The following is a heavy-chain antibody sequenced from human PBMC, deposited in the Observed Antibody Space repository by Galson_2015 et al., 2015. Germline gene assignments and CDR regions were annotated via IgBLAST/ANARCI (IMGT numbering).Heavy chain of an antibody. D-gene: IGHD6-19*01. Sequence: SLRLSCATSGFTFSSYGMHWVRQAPGKGLEWVAVIWFDGSNKYYADSVKGRFTISRDNSKNTLYLQMNSLRAEDTAVYYCVRGIAEAGRGYNWFDPWGQGTLVTVSS. CDR3: VRGIAEAGRGYNWFDP. J-gene: IGHJ5*02. CDR2: IWFDGSNK. CDR1: GFTFSSYG. V-gene: IGHV3-33*01.